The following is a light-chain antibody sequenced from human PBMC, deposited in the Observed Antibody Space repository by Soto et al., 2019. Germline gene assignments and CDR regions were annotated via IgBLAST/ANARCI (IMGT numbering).Light chain of an antibody. CDR2: GTS. V-gene: IGKV3-20*01. Sequence: ETVMTQSPATLSVSPGERATVSCRASQRVSRNLAWYQQKPGQAPRLLIYGTSSRATGIPDRFSGSGSGTDFTLTISRLEPEDFAVYYCQQYGNSPITFGQGTRLEI. CDR1: QRVSRN. J-gene: IGKJ5*01. CDR3: QQYGNSPIT.